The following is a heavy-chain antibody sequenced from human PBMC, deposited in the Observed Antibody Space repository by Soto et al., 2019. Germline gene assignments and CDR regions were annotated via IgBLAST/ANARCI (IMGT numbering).Heavy chain of an antibody. CDR3: AREKTAYGMEV. CDR1: GYTFTSYD. V-gene: IGHV1-8*01. J-gene: IGHJ6*02. CDR2: MNPNSGNT. Sequence: QVQLVQTGAEVKKPGASVKVSCKASGYTFTSYDINWVRQDTGQGLEWMGWMNPNSGNTGYAQKFQGRVTMTSKTSISTAYMELSSLRSEDTALYYSAREKTAYGMEVCGHGTTVTVSS.